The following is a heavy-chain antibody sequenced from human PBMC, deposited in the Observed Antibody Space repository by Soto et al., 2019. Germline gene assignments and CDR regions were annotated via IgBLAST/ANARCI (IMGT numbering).Heavy chain of an antibody. CDR1: GYTFTNND. CDR2: MNPGSGDT. D-gene: IGHD5-18*01. CDR3: ARMESFGSLNWFDP. J-gene: IGHJ5*02. Sequence: ASVKVSCKASGYTFTNNDVTWVRQATGQGLEWMGWMNPGSGDTGYAQKFQGRVTMTRNISIATAYMELSSLRSEDTAIYYCARMESFGSLNWFDPWGQGTLVTVYS. V-gene: IGHV1-8*01.